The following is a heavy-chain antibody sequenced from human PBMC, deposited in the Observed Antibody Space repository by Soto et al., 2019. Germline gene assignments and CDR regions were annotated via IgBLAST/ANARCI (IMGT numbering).Heavy chain of an antibody. CDR1: GGTFRNYA. D-gene: IGHD6-13*01. CDR3: AIPLPKQQLVRGAFDH. J-gene: IGHJ4*02. Sequence: QVQLVQSGAEVKKPGSSVKLSCKTSGGTFRNYAINWVRQAPGQGLEWMGGSIPVFGTANYAQTFQGRFTITADESTSTAYMELSSLRSEDTAVYYCAIPLPKQQLVRGAFDHWGQDTLVTVAS. CDR2: SIPVFGTA. V-gene: IGHV1-69*01.